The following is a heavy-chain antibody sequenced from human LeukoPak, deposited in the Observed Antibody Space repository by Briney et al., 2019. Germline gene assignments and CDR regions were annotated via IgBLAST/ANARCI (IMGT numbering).Heavy chain of an antibody. J-gene: IGHJ4*02. CDR1: GFTFTTYS. Sequence: AGGSLRLSCEASGFTFTTYSMTWVRQAPGKGLEWVSIISSGSSAIFSADALKGRFTISRDDAKNLLYLDMNSLRAEDTAVYYCARVAYYYDSSGYLIDYWGQGTLVTVSS. V-gene: IGHV3-21*01. CDR2: ISSGSSAI. D-gene: IGHD3-22*01. CDR3: ARVAYYYDSSGYLIDY.